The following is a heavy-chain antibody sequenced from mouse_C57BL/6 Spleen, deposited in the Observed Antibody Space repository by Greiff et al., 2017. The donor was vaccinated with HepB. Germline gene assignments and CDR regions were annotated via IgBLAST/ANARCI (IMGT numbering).Heavy chain of an antibody. CDR1: GYSITSGYY. CDR2: ISYDGSN. V-gene: IGHV3-6*01. Sequence: DVQLVESGPGLVKPSQSLSLTCSVTGYSITSGYYWNWIRQFPGNKLEWMGYISYDGSNNYNPSLKNRISITRDTSKNQFFLKLNSVTTEDTATYYCARTDPHWYFDVWGTGTTVTVSS. J-gene: IGHJ1*03. CDR3: ARTDPHWYFDV.